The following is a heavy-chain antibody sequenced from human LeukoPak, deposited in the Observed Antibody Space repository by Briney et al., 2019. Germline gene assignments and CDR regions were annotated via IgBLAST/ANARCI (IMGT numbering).Heavy chain of an antibody. V-gene: IGHV3-23*01. CDR1: GFTFTSCT. D-gene: IGHD1-1*01. Sequence: PGGSLRLSCAASGFTFTSCTMSWVRQAPGKGLEGVSDIRGSGENTYYANSVKGRFTISRDNSKNTLYLQMSSLRAEDTGVYYWAIGGSYRVQPYFDYWGQGALVTVSS. CDR3: AIGGSYRVQPYFDY. CDR2: IRGSGENT. J-gene: IGHJ4*02.